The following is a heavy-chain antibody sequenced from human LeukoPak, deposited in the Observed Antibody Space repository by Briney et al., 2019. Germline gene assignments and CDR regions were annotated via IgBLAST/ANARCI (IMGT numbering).Heavy chain of an antibody. D-gene: IGHD2-2*01. V-gene: IGHV3-23*01. CDR3: ARAIVVIPAAIRY. CDR1: GLSFSTFG. CDR2: ISGSAVIS. J-gene: IGHJ4*02. Sequence: GGSLRLSCAASGLSFSTFGMTWVRQAPGKGLEWVSAISGSAVISFYADSVKGRFTISRDNSKNTLYLQMNSLRAEDTAVYYCARAIVVIPAAIRYWGQGTLVTVSS.